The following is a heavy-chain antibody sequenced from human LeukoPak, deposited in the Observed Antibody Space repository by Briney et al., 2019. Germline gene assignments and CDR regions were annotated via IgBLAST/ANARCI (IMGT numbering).Heavy chain of an antibody. D-gene: IGHD3-16*01. CDR3: AKDGVPFYFDY. J-gene: IGHJ4*02. CDR2: ISGSGGST. Sequence: GGSLRLSCAATGCTFSSYAMSWVRQAPGKGLEWVSAISGSGGSTYYADSVKGRFTISRDNSKNTLYLQMNSLRAEDTAVYYCAKDGVPFYFDYWGQGTLVTVSS. CDR1: GCTFSSYA. V-gene: IGHV3-23*01.